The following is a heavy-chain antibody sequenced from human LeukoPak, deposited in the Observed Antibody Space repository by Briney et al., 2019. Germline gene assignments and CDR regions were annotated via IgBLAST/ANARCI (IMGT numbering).Heavy chain of an antibody. D-gene: IGHD5-12*01. Sequence: SETLSLTCTVSGGSISSYYWSWIRQPPGKGLEWIGYIYTSGSPNYNPSLKSRVTISVDTSKNQFSLRLSSVTAADTAVYYCAGSGYDWFDPWGRGTLVTVSS. CDR2: IYTSGSP. J-gene: IGHJ5*02. CDR3: AGSGYDWFDP. V-gene: IGHV4-4*09. CDR1: GGSISSYY.